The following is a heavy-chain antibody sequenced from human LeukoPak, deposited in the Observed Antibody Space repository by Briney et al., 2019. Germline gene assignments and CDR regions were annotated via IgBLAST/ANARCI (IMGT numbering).Heavy chain of an antibody. CDR2: IKQDGSEK. J-gene: IGHJ4*02. Sequence: GGSLRLSCAASGFTFSSYWMSWVRQAPGKGLEWVANIKQDGSEKYYVDSVKGRFTISRDNAKNSLYLQMNSLRAEDTAVYYCARIGFLEWLSFGNLGYYFDYWGQGTLVTVSS. CDR3: ARIGFLEWLSFGNLGYYFDY. V-gene: IGHV3-7*01. D-gene: IGHD3-3*01. CDR1: GFTFSSYW.